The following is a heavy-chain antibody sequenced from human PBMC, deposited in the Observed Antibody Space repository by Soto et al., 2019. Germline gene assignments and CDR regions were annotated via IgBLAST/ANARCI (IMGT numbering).Heavy chain of an antibody. D-gene: IGHD6-13*01. J-gene: IGHJ4*02. Sequence: QVQLVQSGAEVKKPGSSVKVSCKASGGTFSSYTISWVRQAPGQGLEWMGRIIPILGIANYAQKFQGRVTITADTSTRTAYMELSSLRSEDTAVYYCARTAAAWDDVDYWGQGTLVTVSS. CDR2: IIPILGIA. CDR1: GGTFSSYT. CDR3: ARTAAAWDDVDY. V-gene: IGHV1-69*02.